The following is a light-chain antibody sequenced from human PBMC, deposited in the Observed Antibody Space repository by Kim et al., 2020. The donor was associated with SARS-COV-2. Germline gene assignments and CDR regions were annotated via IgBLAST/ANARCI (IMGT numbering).Light chain of an antibody. J-gene: IGKJ4*01. Sequence: SLSPGERATISCRASQSVRNYLAWYQQKPGQAPRLLIYDASNRATGIPARFSGSGSGTDFTLTISSLEPEDFAVYYCQQRANWPLTFGGGTKLEI. CDR3: QQRANWPLT. CDR2: DAS. CDR1: QSVRNY. V-gene: IGKV3-11*01.